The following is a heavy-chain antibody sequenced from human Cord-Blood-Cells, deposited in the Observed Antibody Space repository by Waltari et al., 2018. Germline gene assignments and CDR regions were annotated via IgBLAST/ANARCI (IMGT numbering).Heavy chain of an antibody. D-gene: IGHD3-10*01. J-gene: IGHJ6*02. CDR3: ARDYYGSGSYLYYYYYGMDV. CDR1: GFTFSSYG. CDR2: IWYDGSNK. Sequence: QVQLVESGGGVVQPGRSLRLSCAASGFTFSSYGMHWVRQAPGKGLEWVAVIWYDGSNKYYADSAKGRFTISRDNSKNTLYLQMNSLRAEDTAVYYCARDYYGSGSYLYYYYYGMDVWGQGTTVTVSS. V-gene: IGHV3-33*01.